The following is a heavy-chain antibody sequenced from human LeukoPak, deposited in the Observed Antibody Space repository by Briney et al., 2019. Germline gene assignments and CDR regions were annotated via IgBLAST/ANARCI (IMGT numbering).Heavy chain of an antibody. Sequence: GGSLRLSCEASGFTFSSYWMTWLRQAPGKRLQWVANIKQDGSDKYYVDSVKGRFTMSRDNAKNSLFLQMNSLRAEDTAVYYCARDGGRKEDYWGQGTLVTVSS. J-gene: IGHJ4*02. V-gene: IGHV3-7*01. CDR1: GFTFSSYW. CDR2: IKQDGSDK. D-gene: IGHD6-25*01. CDR3: ARDGGRKEDY.